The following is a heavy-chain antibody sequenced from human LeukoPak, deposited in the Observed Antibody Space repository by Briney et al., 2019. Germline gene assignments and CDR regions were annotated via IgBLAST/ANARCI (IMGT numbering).Heavy chain of an antibody. CDR1: GFTFSDYY. V-gene: IGHV3-11*01. D-gene: IGHD3-10*01. CDR3: AREASSGYYYYYMDV. Sequence: GGSLRLSCAASGFTFSDYYMSWIRQAPGKGLEWVSYISSSGSTIYYADSVKGRFTISRDNAKNSLYLQMNSLRAEDTAVHYCAREASSGYYYYYMDVWGKGTTVTVSS. CDR2: ISSSGSTI. J-gene: IGHJ6*03.